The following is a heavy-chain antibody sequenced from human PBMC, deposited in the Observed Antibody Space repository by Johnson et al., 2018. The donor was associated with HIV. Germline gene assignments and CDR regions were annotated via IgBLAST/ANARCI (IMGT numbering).Heavy chain of an antibody. V-gene: IGHV3-23*04. CDR2: ISGSGGSR. CDR3: AKARFLEHAFDI. D-gene: IGHD3-3*01. J-gene: IGHJ3*02. Sequence: VQLVESGGGLVQPGGSLRLSCAVSGFTFSSYAMSWVRQAPGKGLEWVSAISGSGGSRYYADSVKGRFTISRDNSKNTLYLQMNSLRAEDTAVYYCAKARFLEHAFDIWGQGTMVTVFS. CDR1: GFTFSSYA.